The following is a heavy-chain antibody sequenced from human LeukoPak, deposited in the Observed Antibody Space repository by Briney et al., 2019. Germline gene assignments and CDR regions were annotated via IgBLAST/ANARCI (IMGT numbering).Heavy chain of an antibody. V-gene: IGHV3-15*01. Sequence: GGSLRLSCAASGFTFSDAWMTWVRRAPGKGLEWVGRIKSKTDGGSTDYAAPVKGRFTISRDDSKNTLYLQMNSLRAEDTAVYYCARGRARYITIFGVVIAHFDYWGQGTLVTVSS. J-gene: IGHJ4*02. CDR3: ARGRARYITIFGVVIAHFDY. D-gene: IGHD3-3*01. CDR2: IKSKTDGGST. CDR1: GFTFSDAW.